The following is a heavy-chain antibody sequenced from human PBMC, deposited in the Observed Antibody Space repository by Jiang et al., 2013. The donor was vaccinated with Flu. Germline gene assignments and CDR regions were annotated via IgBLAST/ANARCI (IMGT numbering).Heavy chain of an antibody. V-gene: IGHV3-23*01. CDR1: GFTFSSYA. D-gene: IGHD3-10*01. Sequence: SGGGLVQPGGSLRLSCAGSGFTFSSYAINWVXQAPGKGLEWVSSISDRGGSTYYADSVKGRFTISRDNSNNTLYLQMNSLRAEDTAVYYCAKDRSSTNSYYGVDVWGQGTTVTVSS. CDR3: AKDRSSTNSYYGVDV. J-gene: IGHJ6*02. CDR2: ISDRGGST.